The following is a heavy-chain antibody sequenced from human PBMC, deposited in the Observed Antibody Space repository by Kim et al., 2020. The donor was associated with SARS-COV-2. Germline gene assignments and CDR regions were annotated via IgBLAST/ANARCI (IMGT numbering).Heavy chain of an antibody. V-gene: IGHV4-34*01. J-gene: IGHJ4*02. CDR3: ARGKGGRIAARPIDY. D-gene: IGHD6-6*01. Sequence: SETLSLTCAVYGGSFSGYYWSWIRQPPGKGLEWIGEINHSGSTNYNPSLKSRVTISVDTSKNQFSLKLSSVTAADTAVYYCARGKGGRIAARPIDYWGQG. CDR1: GGSFSGYY. CDR2: INHSGST.